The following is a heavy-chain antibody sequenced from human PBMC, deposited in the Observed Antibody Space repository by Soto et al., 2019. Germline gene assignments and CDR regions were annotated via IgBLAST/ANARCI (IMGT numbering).Heavy chain of an antibody. V-gene: IGHV4-59*01. J-gene: IGHJ5*02. CDR3: ARTRASRWRDP. Sequence: PENLSLTYNVSGGSISSDYWSWIRQTPGKGLEWIGYIYYRGSTAYKSSLKSRLTISIDTSKNLVSLRLTSVTAADTGIYYCARTRASRWRDPLGPGTRVTVSS. CDR2: IYYRGST. CDR1: GGSISSDY. D-gene: IGHD4-17*01.